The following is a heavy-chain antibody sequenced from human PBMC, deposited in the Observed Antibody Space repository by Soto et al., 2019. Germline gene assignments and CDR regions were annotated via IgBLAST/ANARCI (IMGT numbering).Heavy chain of an antibody. Sequence: SETLSLTCTVSGGSISSYYWSWIRQPPGKGLEWIGYIYYSGSTNYNPSLKSRVTISVDTSKNQFSLKLSSVTAADTAVYYCARHPYCSGGSCYPPWFDPWGQGTLVTVPQ. CDR3: ARHPYCSGGSCYPPWFDP. CDR2: IYYSGST. V-gene: IGHV4-59*08. J-gene: IGHJ5*02. D-gene: IGHD2-15*01. CDR1: GGSISSYY.